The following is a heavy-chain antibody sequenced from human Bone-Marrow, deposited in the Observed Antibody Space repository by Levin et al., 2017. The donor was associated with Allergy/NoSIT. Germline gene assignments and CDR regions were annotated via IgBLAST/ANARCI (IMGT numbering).Heavy chain of an antibody. J-gene: IGHJ4*02. Sequence: GALRLSCAASGFTFSTYAMSWVRQAPGKGLKWVSEISGSGGSTHFADSVKGRFTISRDNSRNTRYLQMNSLRAEDTAVYYCAKERAYNDYFDSWGQGTLVTVSS. CDR1: GFTFSTYA. CDR2: ISGSGGST. D-gene: IGHD5-12*01. CDR3: AKERAYNDYFDS. V-gene: IGHV3-23*01.